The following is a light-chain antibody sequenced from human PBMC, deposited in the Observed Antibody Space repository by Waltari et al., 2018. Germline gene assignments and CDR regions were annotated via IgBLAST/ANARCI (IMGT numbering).Light chain of an antibody. Sequence: QSVLTQPPSASGTPGQRVTISCSGSSSNIGSNTVNWYRQLPGTAPKLLIYSNYHRPSGVPDRFSGSKSGTSASLAISGLQSEDEADYYCAAWDDSLNGLVFGGGTKLTVL. CDR1: SSNIGSNT. J-gene: IGLJ3*02. CDR2: SNY. CDR3: AAWDDSLNGLV. V-gene: IGLV1-44*01.